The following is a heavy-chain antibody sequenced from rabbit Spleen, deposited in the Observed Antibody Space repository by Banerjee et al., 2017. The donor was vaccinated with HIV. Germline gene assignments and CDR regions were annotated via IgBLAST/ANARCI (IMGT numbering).Heavy chain of an antibody. Sequence: QSLEESGGDLVKPGASLTLTCTASGFSFNNYWIWWVRQAPGKGLEWIACIYTGNGKTYYASWAKGRFTISKTSSTTVTLQMTSLTVADTATYFCARDAGSGPYIDVYFNLWGPGTLVTV. D-gene: IGHD8-1*01. V-gene: IGHV1S40*01. CDR2: IYTGNGKT. CDR3: ARDAGSGPYIDVYFNL. CDR1: GFSFNNYW. J-gene: IGHJ4*01.